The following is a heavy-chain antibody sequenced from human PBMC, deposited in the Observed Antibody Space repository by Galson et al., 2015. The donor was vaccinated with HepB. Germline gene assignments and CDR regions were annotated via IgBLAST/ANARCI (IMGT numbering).Heavy chain of an antibody. D-gene: IGHD4-11*01. CDR3: ARLPRSNPGGV. V-gene: IGHV3-48*01. CDR2: ITSSSSTI. J-gene: IGHJ6*04. Sequence: SLRLSCAASGFTFSSYSMNWVRQASGKGLEWVSYITSSSSTIYYADSVKGRFTISRDNAKNSLYLQMNSLRVEDTAVYYCARLPRSNPGGVWGKGTTVTVSS. CDR1: GFTFSSYS.